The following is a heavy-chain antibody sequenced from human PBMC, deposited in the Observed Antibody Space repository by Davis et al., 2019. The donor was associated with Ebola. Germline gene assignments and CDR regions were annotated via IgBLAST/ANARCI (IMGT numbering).Heavy chain of an antibody. J-gene: IGHJ4*02. CDR3: AKDLGRIAVAGTFPY. CDR1: GFTFSSYA. Sequence: PGGSLRLSCAASGFTFSSYAMSWVRQAPGKGLEWVSAISGSGGSTYYADSVKGRFTISRDNSKNTPYLQMNSLRAEDTAVYYCAKDLGRIAVAGTFPYWGQGTLVTVSS. V-gene: IGHV3-23*01. CDR2: ISGSGGST. D-gene: IGHD6-19*01.